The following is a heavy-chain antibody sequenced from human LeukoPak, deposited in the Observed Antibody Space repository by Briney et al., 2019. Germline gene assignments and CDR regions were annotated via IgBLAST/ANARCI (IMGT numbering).Heavy chain of an antibody. V-gene: IGHV4-61*02. J-gene: IGHJ4*02. D-gene: IGHD2-2*02. CDR3: ASLIWGQYTYDY. CDR2: IYTSGST. CDR1: GGSISSGSYY. Sequence: PSQTLSLTCTVSGGSISSGSYYWSWIRQPAGKGLEWIGRIYTSGSTNYNPSLKSRVTISVDTSKNQFSLKLSSVTAADTALYYCASLIWGQYTYDYWGQGTLVTASS.